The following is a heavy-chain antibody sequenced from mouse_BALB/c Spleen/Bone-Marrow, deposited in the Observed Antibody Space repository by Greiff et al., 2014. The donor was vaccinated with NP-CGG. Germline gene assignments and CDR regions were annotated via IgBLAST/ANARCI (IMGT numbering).Heavy chain of an antibody. Sequence: VQLQQSGAAFVKPGASVKLSCTASGFNIKDTYMHWVKQRPEQGLEWIGRIDPANGNTKYDPKFQGKATITADTSSNTAYLQLSSLTSEDTAVYYCANYYYGSHFDYWGQGTTLTVSS. J-gene: IGHJ2*01. V-gene: IGHV14-3*02. D-gene: IGHD1-1*01. CDR2: IDPANGNT. CDR1: GFNIKDTY. CDR3: ANYYYGSHFDY.